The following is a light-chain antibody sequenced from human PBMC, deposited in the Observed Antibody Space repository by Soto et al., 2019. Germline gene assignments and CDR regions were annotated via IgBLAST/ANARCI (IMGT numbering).Light chain of an antibody. J-gene: IGKJ4*01. CDR1: QSVRNNY. CDR3: QKYGSTPLT. V-gene: IGKV3-20*01. CDR2: DAS. Sequence: IVLTQSPDTLSLCPGERATLSCRASQSVRNNYLAWYQQKPGQAPRFLIFDASSRATGIPDRFSGSGSGTDFTLTICRLAPEGFGVYYCQKYGSTPLTFGGGTKVDIK.